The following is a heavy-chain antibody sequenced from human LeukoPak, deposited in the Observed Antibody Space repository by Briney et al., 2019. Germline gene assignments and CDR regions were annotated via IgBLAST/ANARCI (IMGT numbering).Heavy chain of an antibody. CDR3: AKARPFISPFDY. V-gene: IGHV3-23*01. CDR1: GFTFSSYG. Sequence: GGSLRLSCAGPGFTFSSYGMSWVRQAPGKGLEWVSAISGSGGSTYYADSVKGRFTISRDNSKNTLYLQMNSLRADDTAVYYCAKARPFISPFDYWGQGTLVTVSS. D-gene: IGHD3-10*01. J-gene: IGHJ4*02. CDR2: ISGSGGST.